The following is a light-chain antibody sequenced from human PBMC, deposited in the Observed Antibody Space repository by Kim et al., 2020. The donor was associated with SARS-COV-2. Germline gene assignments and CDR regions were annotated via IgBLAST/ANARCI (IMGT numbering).Light chain of an antibody. CDR3: QQYNDWPPLT. J-gene: IGKJ4*01. CDR2: DAS. CDR1: QSISSN. Sequence: YPGERATLSCRASQSISSNLAWYQQKPGQAPRLLIYDASTRATGIPARFSGSGSGTEFTLSISSLQSEDFAVYYCQQYNDWPPLTFGGGTKVDIK. V-gene: IGKV3-15*01.